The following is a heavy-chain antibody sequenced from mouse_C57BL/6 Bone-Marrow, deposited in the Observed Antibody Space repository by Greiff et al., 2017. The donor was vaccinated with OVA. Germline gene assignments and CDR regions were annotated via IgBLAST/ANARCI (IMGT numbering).Heavy chain of an antibody. CDR2: IDPETGGT. Sequence: QVQLQQSGAELVWPGASVTLSCKASGYTFTDYEMHWVKQTPVHGLEWIGAIDPETGGTAYNQKFKGKAILTADKSSSTAYMEIRSLTSEDSAVYYCTRCLHYYGSPFNYWGQGTTLTVSS. J-gene: IGHJ2*01. CDR3: TRCLHYYGSPFNY. D-gene: IGHD1-1*01. V-gene: IGHV1-15*01. CDR1: GYTFTDYE.